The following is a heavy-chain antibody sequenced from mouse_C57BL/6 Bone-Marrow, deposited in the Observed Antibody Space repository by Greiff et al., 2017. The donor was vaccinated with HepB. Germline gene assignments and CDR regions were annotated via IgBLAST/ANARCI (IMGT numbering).Heavy chain of an antibody. Sequence: QVQLQQSGAELMKPGASVKLSCKATGYTFTGYWIEWVKQRPGHGLEWIGEILPGSGSTNYNEKFKGKATFTAYTSSNTAYMQLSSLTTEDSAIYYCARRGDYDYETWFAYWGQGTLVTVSA. V-gene: IGHV1-9*01. D-gene: IGHD2-4*01. CDR3: ARRGDYDYETWFAY. CDR2: ILPGSGST. J-gene: IGHJ3*01. CDR1: GYTFTGYW.